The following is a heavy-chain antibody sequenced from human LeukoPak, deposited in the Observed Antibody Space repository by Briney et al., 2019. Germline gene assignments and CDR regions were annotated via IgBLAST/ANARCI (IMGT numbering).Heavy chain of an antibody. CDR1: GYTFTSPG. V-gene: IGHV1-18*04. CDR2: VSTYNGNT. D-gene: IGHD5-18*01. Sequence: ASVKVSCKASGYTFTSPGISWVRQAPGQGLERMGWVSTYNGNTNYVPKYQGRVTMTTDTSTSTAYMEPRSLRSDDTAVYYCARDVDTATDQINDYWGQGTLVTVSS. J-gene: IGHJ4*02. CDR3: ARDVDTATDQINDY.